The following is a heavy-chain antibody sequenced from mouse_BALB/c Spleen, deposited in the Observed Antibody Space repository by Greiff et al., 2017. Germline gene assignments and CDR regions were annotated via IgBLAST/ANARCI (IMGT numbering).Heavy chain of an antibody. J-gene: IGHJ3*01. CDR3: ARYYGSSYPAWFAY. CDR2: ISYSGST. V-gene: IGHV3-2*02. Sequence: DVKLQESGPGLVKPSQSLSLTCTVTGYSITSDYAWNWIRQFPGNKLEWMGYISYSGSTSYNPSLKSRISITRDTSKNQFFLQLNSMTTEDTATYYCARYYGSSYPAWFAYWGQGTLVTVSA. D-gene: IGHD1-1*01. CDR1: GYSITSDYA.